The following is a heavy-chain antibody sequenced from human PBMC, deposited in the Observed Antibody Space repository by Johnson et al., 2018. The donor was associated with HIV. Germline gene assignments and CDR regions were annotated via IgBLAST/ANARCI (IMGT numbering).Heavy chain of an antibody. V-gene: IGHV3-30*18. CDR2: ISYDGSNK. J-gene: IGHJ3*02. Sequence: QVQLVESGGGVVQPGRSLRLSCATSGFTFSNFGMHWVRQAPGKGLEWVAVISYDGSNKYYADSVKGRFTISRDNSKNTLYLQMNSLRAEDTAAYYCAKGRWELLAGAFDIWGQ. CDR1: GFTFSNFG. D-gene: IGHD1-26*01. CDR3: AKGRWELLAGAFDI.